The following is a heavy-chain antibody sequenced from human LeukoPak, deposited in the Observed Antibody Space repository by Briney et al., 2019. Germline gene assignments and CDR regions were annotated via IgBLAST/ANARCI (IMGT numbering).Heavy chain of an antibody. D-gene: IGHD3-9*01. V-gene: IGHV3-33*01. CDR1: GFTFSSYG. J-gene: IGHJ4*02. Sequence: GGSLRLSCAASGFTFSSYGMHWVRQAPGKGLEWVAVIWYDGSNKYYADSVKGRFTISRDNSKNTLYLQMNSLRAEDTAVYYCARDLLAGQSDYWGQGTLVTVSS. CDR3: ARDLLAGQSDY. CDR2: IWYDGSNK.